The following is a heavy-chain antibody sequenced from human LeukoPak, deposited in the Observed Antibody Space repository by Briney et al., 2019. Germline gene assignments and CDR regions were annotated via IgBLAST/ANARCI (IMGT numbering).Heavy chain of an antibody. CDR3: AKDRSCTNDICHGDFDY. V-gene: IGHV3-23*01. CDR2: ISGSGGST. Sequence: GGSLRLSCAASGFTFSSYAVSWVRQAPGEGLEWVSSISGSGGSTYSADSVKGRLTISRDNSKNTLYLQMKRLRAEDTALYYCAKDRSCTNDICHGDFDYWGQGTLVTVSS. CDR1: GFTFSSYA. J-gene: IGHJ4*02. D-gene: IGHD2-8*01.